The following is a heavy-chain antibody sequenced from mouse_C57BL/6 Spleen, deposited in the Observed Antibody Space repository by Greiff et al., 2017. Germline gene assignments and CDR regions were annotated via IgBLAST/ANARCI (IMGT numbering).Heavy chain of an antibody. CDR2: IDPSDSYT. CDR3: ARGIYYESWFAY. CDR1: GYTFTSYW. Sequence: QVQLQQPGAELVMPGASVKLSCKASGYTFTSYWMHWVKQRPGQGLEWIGEIDPSDSYTNYNQKFKGKSTLTVDKSSSTAYMQLSSLTSEDSAVYYCARGIYYESWFAYWGQGTLVTVSA. D-gene: IGHD2-4*01. J-gene: IGHJ3*01. V-gene: IGHV1-69*01.